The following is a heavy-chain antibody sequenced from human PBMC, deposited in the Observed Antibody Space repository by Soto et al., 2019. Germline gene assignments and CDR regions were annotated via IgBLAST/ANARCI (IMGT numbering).Heavy chain of an antibody. V-gene: IGHV6-1*01. J-gene: IGHJ5*02. CDR3: ARDNWNYVISWFDP. CDR1: GYIFSLNSAA. Sequence: SQTLSLTFASSGYIFSLNSAAWTWIRQSPSRGLEWLGRTYYRSKWYNDYAVSVKSRITINPDTSKNQFSLQLNSVTPEDTAVYYCARDNWNYVISWFDPWGQGTLVNVSA. CDR2: TYYRSKWYN. D-gene: IGHD1-7*01.